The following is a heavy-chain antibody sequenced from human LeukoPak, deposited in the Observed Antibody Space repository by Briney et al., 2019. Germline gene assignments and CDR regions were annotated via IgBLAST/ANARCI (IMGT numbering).Heavy chain of an antibody. CDR2: ISGSGGST. Sequence: GGSLRLSCAASGFTYSSYAMSWVRQAPGKGLEWVSAISGSGGSTYYADSVQGRFTISRDNSKNTLYLQMNSQRAEDTAIYYCAKDPYSSSTYFDYRGQGTLVIVSS. V-gene: IGHV3-23*01. D-gene: IGHD6-6*01. CDR1: GFTYSSYA. J-gene: IGHJ4*02. CDR3: AKDPYSSSTYFDY.